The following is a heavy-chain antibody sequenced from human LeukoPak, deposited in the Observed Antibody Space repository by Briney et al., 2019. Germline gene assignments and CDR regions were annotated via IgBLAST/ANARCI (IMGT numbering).Heavy chain of an antibody. D-gene: IGHD3-3*01. V-gene: IGHV3-7*01. Sequence: GGSLRLSCAASGFTFSSYAMSWVRQAPGKGLEWVANINPDGSNMLYVDSVKGRFTISRDNAKNSLYLQMNNLRAEDTAVYFCVSGFLQWLYWGQGTLVTVSS. CDR2: INPDGSNM. CDR3: VSGFLQWLY. J-gene: IGHJ4*02. CDR1: GFTFSSYA.